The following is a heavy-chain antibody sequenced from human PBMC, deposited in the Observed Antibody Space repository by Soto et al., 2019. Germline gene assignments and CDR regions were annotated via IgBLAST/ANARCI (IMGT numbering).Heavy chain of an antibody. CDR1: GFTFSSYGMTFSSYA. V-gene: IGHV3-23*01. J-gene: IGHJ4*02. D-gene: IGHD4-17*01. CDR2: ISGSGDST. Sequence: GGSLRLSCAASGFTFSSYGMTFSSYAMSWVRQAPGKGLEWVSTISGSGDSTYYAYSVKGRFTISRDNSKNTLYLQMNSLRAEDTAVYYCATDYGDYVGLIDYWGQGTLVTVSS. CDR3: ATDYGDYVGLIDY.